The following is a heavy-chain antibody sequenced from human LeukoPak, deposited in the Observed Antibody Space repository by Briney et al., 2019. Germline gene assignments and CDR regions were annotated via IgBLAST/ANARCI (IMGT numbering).Heavy chain of an antibody. CDR2: ISGSGTTI. Sequence: PGGSLRLSCAASGFTFSDYYMSWIRQAPGKGLEWVSYISGSGTTISYADSVKGRFTISRDNAKNSLYLQMNSLRAEDTAVYYCARVGIIVAAGTSDYWGQGTLVTVSS. J-gene: IGHJ4*02. V-gene: IGHV3-11*01. CDR1: GFTFSDYY. CDR3: ARVGIIVAAGTSDY. D-gene: IGHD6-13*01.